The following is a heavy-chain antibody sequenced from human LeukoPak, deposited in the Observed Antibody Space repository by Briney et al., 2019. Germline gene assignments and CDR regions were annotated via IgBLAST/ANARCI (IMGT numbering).Heavy chain of an antibody. J-gene: IGHJ4*02. D-gene: IGHD3-10*01. Sequence: GGSLRLSCAASGFIVNSNFMSWVRQAPGKGLEWVSVLYSGGRTQYADSVNGRFTISKDSSKNTVYLQMNRLRAEDTAVYYCARHERDLIRGYDSVDWGQGTLAIVSS. CDR2: LYSGGRT. CDR1: GFIVNSNF. CDR3: ARHERDLIRGYDSVD. V-gene: IGHV3-66*04.